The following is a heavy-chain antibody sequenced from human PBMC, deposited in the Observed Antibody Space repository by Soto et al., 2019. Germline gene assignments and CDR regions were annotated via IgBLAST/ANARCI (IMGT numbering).Heavy chain of an antibody. CDR1: GITFSNSW. Sequence: EVQLVESGGELVKPGGSLRLSCVASGITFSNSWMSWVRQAPGKGLEWVGRIKRQTEGATTDYAAPVKGRFTISKNDSKKTLYLQMNSLKIEDTAVYYCGTGRAFDLWGQGTMVTVSS. CDR3: GTGRAFDL. J-gene: IGHJ3*01. CDR2: IKRQTEGATT. D-gene: IGHD7-27*01. V-gene: IGHV3-15*01.